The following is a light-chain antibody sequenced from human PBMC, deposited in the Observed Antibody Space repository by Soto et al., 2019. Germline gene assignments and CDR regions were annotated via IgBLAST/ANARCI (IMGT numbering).Light chain of an antibody. J-gene: IGKJ2*01. CDR2: DAS. V-gene: IGKV1-5*01. CDR1: QSISSY. CDR3: QQYKSHYPYT. Sequence: DIQMTQSPSSLSASVGDRLTTTCRASQSISSYLNWYQQKPXKAPKLLXXDASSLESGVPSRFSGSGAGTEFTLTISSLRHDDFATHYCQQYKSHYPYTFGQGTKVDIK.